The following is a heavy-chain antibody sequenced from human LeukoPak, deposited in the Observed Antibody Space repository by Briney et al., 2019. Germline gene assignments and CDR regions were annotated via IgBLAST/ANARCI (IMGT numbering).Heavy chain of an antibody. Sequence: GGSLRLSCAASGFTFSSYDMHWVRQATGKGLEWVSAIGTAGDTYYPGSVKGRFTISRENAKNSLYLQMNSLRAGDTAVYYCARGGKTAMADYWGQGTLVTVSS. CDR3: ARGGKTAMADY. V-gene: IGHV3-13*01. D-gene: IGHD5-18*01. CDR2: IGTAGDT. CDR1: GFTFSSYD. J-gene: IGHJ4*02.